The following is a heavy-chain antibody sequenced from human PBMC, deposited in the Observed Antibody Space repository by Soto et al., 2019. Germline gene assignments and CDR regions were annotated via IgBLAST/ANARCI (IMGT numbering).Heavy chain of an antibody. D-gene: IGHD3-3*01. Sequence: EVQLVESGGGLVQPGGSLRLSCAASGFTFSSYWMGWVRQAPGKGLEWVANIKQDGSEKYYVDSVKGRFTISRDNAKNSLYLQMNSLRAEDTAVYYCARDFDFWSGYYDYWGQGTLVTVSS. CDR3: ARDFDFWSGYYDY. CDR1: GFTFSSYW. CDR2: IKQDGSEK. V-gene: IGHV3-7*01. J-gene: IGHJ4*02.